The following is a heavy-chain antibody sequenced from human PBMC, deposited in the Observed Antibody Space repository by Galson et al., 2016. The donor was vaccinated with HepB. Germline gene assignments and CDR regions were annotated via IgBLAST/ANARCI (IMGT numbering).Heavy chain of an antibody. Sequence: PALVKPTQTLTLTCTFSGFSLSTSGMRVSWIRQPPGKALEWLARIDWDDDKFYSTSLKTRLTISKDTSKNQVVLTMTNMDPVDTATYYRARSVCSGGSCYFDYWGQGTLVTVSS. V-gene: IGHV2-70*04. CDR1: GFSLSTSGMR. CDR3: ARSVCSGGSCYFDY. D-gene: IGHD2-15*01. J-gene: IGHJ4*02. CDR2: IDWDDDK.